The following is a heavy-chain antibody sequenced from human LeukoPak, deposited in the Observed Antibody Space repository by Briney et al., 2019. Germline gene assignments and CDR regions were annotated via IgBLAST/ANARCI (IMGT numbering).Heavy chain of an antibody. Sequence: GGSLRLSCAASGFTFSDSAVHWVRQASGKGLEWVGRIRSKNYNYATAYAASVRGRFTISRDDSRNTAYLQMNSLKTDDTAVYYCTSDRLGELSDFWGQGTLVTVS. CDR3: TSDRLGELSDF. J-gene: IGHJ4*02. CDR1: GFTFSDSA. CDR2: IRSKNYNYAT. D-gene: IGHD3-16*02. V-gene: IGHV3-73*01.